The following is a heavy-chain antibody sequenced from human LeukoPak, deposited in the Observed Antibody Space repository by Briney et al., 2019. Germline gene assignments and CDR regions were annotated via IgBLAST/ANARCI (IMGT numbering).Heavy chain of an antibody. J-gene: IGHJ4*02. CDR1: GFSFSSHA. V-gene: IGHV3-23*01. CDR2: FCCSGDST. D-gene: IGHD3-10*01. Sequence: GGSLRLSCAASGFSFSSHAMNWVRQAPGKGLVGVSGFCCSGDSTHCADSVKGRFTISRDNSKNTMYLEMNSLRAEDTAVYYCAKGAGVTPDRSWGQGTLVTVSS. CDR3: AKGAGVTPDRS.